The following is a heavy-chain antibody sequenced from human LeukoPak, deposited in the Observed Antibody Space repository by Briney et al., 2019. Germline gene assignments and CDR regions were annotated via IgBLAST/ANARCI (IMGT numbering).Heavy chain of an antibody. V-gene: IGHV4-39*07. J-gene: IGHJ4*02. CDR1: GGSISSSSYY. D-gene: IGHD3-10*01. Sequence: SETLSLTCTVSGGSISSSSYYWGWIRQPPGKGLEWIVSIYYSGSTNYNPSLKSRVTISVDTSKDQFSLKLTSVTAADTAVYYCARMTMLRDFDYWGQGTLVTVSS. CDR3: ARMTMLRDFDY. CDR2: IYYSGST.